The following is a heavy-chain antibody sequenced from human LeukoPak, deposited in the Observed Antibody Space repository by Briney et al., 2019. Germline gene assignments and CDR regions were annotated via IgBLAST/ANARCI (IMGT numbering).Heavy chain of an antibody. J-gene: IGHJ4*02. CDR2: IYYSGST. D-gene: IGHD3-22*01. CDR1: GGSISSYY. Sequence: PSETLSLTCTVSGGSISSYYWSWIRQPPGKGLEWIGYIYYSGSTNYNPSLKSRVTISVDTSKNQFSLKLSSVTAADTAVYYCARHSYYDSSGYRFDYWGQGTLVTVSS. CDR3: ARHSYYDSSGYRFDY. V-gene: IGHV4-59*08.